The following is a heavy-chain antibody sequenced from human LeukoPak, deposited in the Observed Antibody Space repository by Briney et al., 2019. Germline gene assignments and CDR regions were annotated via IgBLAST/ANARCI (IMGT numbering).Heavy chain of an antibody. V-gene: IGHV3-21*01. CDR3: ARSTAPYYDFWSGYYTEGGVGYYFDY. J-gene: IGHJ4*02. D-gene: IGHD3-3*01. Sequence: PGGSLRLSCAASGFTFSIYSMNWVRQAPGKGLEWVSSISSSSSYIYYADSVKGRFTISRDNAKNSLYLQMNSLRAEDTAVYYCARSTAPYYDFWSGYYTEGGVGYYFDYWGQGTLVTVSS. CDR1: GFTFSIYS. CDR2: ISSSSSYI.